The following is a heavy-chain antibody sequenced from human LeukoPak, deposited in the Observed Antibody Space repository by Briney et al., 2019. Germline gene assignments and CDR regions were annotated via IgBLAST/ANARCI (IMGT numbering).Heavy chain of an antibody. CDR2: ISGSGGST. CDR1: GFTFSNAW. Sequence: GGSLRLSCAASGFTFSNAWMSRVRQAPGKGLEWVSAISGSGGSTYYADSVKGRFTISRDNSKNTLYLQMNSLRAEDTAVYYCAKDKPHYYYDSSGYYPSDAFDIWGQGTMVTVSS. CDR3: AKDKPHYYYDSSGYYPSDAFDI. V-gene: IGHV3-23*01. D-gene: IGHD3-22*01. J-gene: IGHJ3*02.